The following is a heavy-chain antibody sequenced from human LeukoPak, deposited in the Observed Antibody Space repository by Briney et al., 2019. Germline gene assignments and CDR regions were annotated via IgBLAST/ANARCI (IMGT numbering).Heavy chain of an antibody. V-gene: IGHV3-49*04. CDR3: TRDNSYSDY. J-gene: IGHJ4*02. CDR1: GFTFSSYW. Sequence: GGSLRLSCAASGFTFSSYWMHWVRQAPGKGLEWVGFIRSKAYGGTTEYAASVKGRFTISRDDSKSIAYLQMNSLKTEDTAVYYCTRDNSYSDYRGQGTLVTVSS. D-gene: IGHD2-21*01. CDR2: IRSKAYGGTT.